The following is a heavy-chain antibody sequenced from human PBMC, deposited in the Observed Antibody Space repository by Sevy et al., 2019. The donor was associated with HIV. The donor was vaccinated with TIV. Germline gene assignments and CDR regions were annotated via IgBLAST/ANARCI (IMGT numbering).Heavy chain of an antibody. CDR2: IYKGGTT. J-gene: IGHJ4*02. D-gene: IGHD3-3*01. Sequence: SETLSLRCTVSGDSITSSYWSWIRQPPGKGLEWLGYIYKGGTTNYNPSLKSRATISVDTSKNHFSLKLTAVTAADTVVYYCARLHTICGLVTGFYFDNWGQGTLVTVS. CDR3: ARLHTICGLVTGFYFDN. V-gene: IGHV4-59*01. CDR1: GDSITSSY.